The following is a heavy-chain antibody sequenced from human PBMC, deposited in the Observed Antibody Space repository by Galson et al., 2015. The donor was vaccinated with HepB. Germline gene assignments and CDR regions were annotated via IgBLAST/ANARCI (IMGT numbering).Heavy chain of an antibody. CDR3: ARQHDTNGYYLY. J-gene: IGHJ4*02. V-gene: IGHV1-69*01. CDR2: ITPIFGSE. Sequence: CKASGGTFSTSTLSWVRQAPGQGLEWMGGITPIFGSENYAQKFQGRVTITADESTSTTYMEVRRLRSEDTAVYYCARQHDTNGYYLYWGQGTLVTVSS. CDR1: GGTFSTST. D-gene: IGHD3-22*01.